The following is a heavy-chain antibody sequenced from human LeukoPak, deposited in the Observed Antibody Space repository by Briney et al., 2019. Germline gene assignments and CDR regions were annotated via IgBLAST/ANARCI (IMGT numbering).Heavy chain of an antibody. D-gene: IGHD1-1*01. CDR1: GGSVSSGSSY. CDR3: AREGTAGTNLNWFDP. Sequence: PSETLSLTCTVSGGSVSSGSSYWTWIRQPPGKGLEWIDYMYYSGSTNFNPSLKSRVTISVDTSKNQFSLKLSSVTAADTAVYYCAREGTAGTNLNWFDPWGQGTLVTVSS. V-gene: IGHV4-61*01. CDR2: MYYSGST. J-gene: IGHJ5*02.